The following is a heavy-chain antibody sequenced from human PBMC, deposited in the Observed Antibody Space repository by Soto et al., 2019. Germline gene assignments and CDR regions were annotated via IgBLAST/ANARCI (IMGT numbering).Heavy chain of an antibody. CDR2: IKSKVDGGTS. V-gene: IGHV3-15*07. CDR3: TTDSYITIIIVRFDY. Sequence: VGPLRLSCSASYFIFSNAWIKLVLNSPFKWLELVGRIKSKVDGGTSDFAAPVKGRFAISRDDSKNTVYLEMNSLKTEDTAMYYCTTDSYITIIIVRFDYWGHGTQVTVSS. D-gene: IGHD3-22*01. CDR1: YFIFSNAW. J-gene: IGHJ4*01.